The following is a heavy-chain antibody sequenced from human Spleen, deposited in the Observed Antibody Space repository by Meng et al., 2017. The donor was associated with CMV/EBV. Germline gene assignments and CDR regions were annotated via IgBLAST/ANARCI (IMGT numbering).Heavy chain of an antibody. J-gene: IGHJ4*02. Sequence: SGFTFSSYDMHWVRQAPGKGLEWVAVISYDGSNKYYADSVKGRFTISRDNSKNTLYLQMNSLRAEDTAVYYCARDVCSSTSCYTFDYWGQGTLVTVSS. D-gene: IGHD2-2*02. V-gene: IGHV3-30*04. CDR1: GFTFSSYD. CDR3: ARDVCSSTSCYTFDY. CDR2: ISYDGSNK.